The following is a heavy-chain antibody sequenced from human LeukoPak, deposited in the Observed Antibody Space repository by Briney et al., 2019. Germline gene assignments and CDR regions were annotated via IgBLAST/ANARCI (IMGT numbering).Heavy chain of an antibody. V-gene: IGHV5-51*01. CDR2: IHPGKSDT. D-gene: IGHD3-3*01. J-gene: IGHJ3*02. CDR3: ATGRITIFGVDSDI. Sequence: GESLKISCKGSGYSFTTNWIGWVRQMPGKGLEWMGFIHPGKSDTRYSPSFQGQVTISADKSINSAYLQWSSLKASDTAMYYCATGRITIFGVDSDIWGQGTMVTVSS. CDR1: GYSFTTNW.